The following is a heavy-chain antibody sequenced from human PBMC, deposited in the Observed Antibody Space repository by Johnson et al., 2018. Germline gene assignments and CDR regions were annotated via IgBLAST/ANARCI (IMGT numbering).Heavy chain of an antibody. D-gene: IGHD6-6*01. CDR1: GFTFSSYV. J-gene: IGHJ4*01. CDR3: AREGYSSSSVYFDS. Sequence: QVQLVESGGGVVQPGRSLRLSCAASGFTFSSYVMHWVRQAPGKGLEWVAVISYDGSHKNYADSVKGRFTISRDNSKNTLYLQMNSLGAEEPAVYYCAREGYSSSSVYFDSWGHGTLVTVSS. V-gene: IGHV3-30-3*01. CDR2: ISYDGSHK.